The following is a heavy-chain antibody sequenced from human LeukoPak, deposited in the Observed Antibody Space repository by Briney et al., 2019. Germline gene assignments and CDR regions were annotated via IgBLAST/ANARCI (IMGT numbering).Heavy chain of an antibody. CDR2: ISYDGSNK. Sequence: GRSLRLSCAASGFTFSSYGMHWVRQAPGKGLGWVAVISYDGSNKYYADSVKGRFTISRDNSKNTLYLQMNSLRAEDTAVYYCAKEVDQKDYYGSGSRNYYFDYWGQGTLVTVSS. CDR3: AKEVDQKDYYGSGSRNYYFDY. V-gene: IGHV3-30*18. J-gene: IGHJ4*02. CDR1: GFTFSSYG. D-gene: IGHD3-10*01.